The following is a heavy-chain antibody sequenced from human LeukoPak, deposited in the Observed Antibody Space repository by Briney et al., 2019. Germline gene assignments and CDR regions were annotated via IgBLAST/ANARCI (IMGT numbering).Heavy chain of an antibody. J-gene: IGHJ4*02. V-gene: IGHV1-3*01. CDR3: AATVTLQRWDFDY. Sequence: ASVKVSCKAAGYTFTSYAMHWVRQAPGQRLEWMGWINAGNGNTKYSQKFQGRVTITRDTSASTAYMELSSLRSEDTAVYYCAATVTLQRWDFDYWGQGTLVTVSS. D-gene: IGHD4-17*01. CDR2: INAGNGNT. CDR1: GYTFTSYA.